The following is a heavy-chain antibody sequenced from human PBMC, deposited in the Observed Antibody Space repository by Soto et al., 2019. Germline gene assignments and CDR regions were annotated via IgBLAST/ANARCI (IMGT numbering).Heavy chain of an antibody. V-gene: IGHV3-23*01. CDR3: AKGGGGSCYYRLDY. CDR1: GFTFSPYA. CDR2: ICGSSATT. J-gene: IGHJ4*02. D-gene: IGHD2-15*01. Sequence: EVQLLESGGGLVQPGGSLRLSCAASGFTFSPYAMSLVRQAPGKGLEWVSVICGSSATTYYADSVKGRFTISRDNSKNTLYLHVSNLAAEDTAVYYCAKGGGGSCYYRLDYWGQGTLVTVSS.